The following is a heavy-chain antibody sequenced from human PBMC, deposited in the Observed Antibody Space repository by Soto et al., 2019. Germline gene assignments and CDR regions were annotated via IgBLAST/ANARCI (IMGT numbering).Heavy chain of an antibody. J-gene: IGHJ4*02. V-gene: IGHV3-30*03. CDR3: ASSGPIEFDY. D-gene: IGHD3-3*01. CDR1: GFTFSSYG. CDR2: ISYDGSNK. Sequence: QVQLVESGGGVVQSGRSLRLSCAASGFTFSSYGMHWVRQAPGKGLEWVAVISYDGSNKYYADSVKGRFTISRDNSKNTLYLQMNSLRAEDTAVYYCASSGPIEFDYWGQGTLVTVSS.